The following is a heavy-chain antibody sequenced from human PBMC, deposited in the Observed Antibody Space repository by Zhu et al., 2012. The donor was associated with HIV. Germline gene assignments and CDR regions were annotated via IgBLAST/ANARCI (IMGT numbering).Heavy chain of an antibody. CDR1: GGSFSEYY. CDR2: IDHSGST. CDR3: ARLRYFDWSRGFFDY. V-gene: IGHV4-34*01. J-gene: IGHJ4*02. D-gene: IGHD3-9*01. Sequence: QVQLQQWGAGLLKPSETLSLTCAVYGGSFSEYYWSWIRQSPGKGLEWIGEIDHSGSTNYKPSLKSRVTISVDTSKNQFSLNLSSLTAADTAVYYCARLRYFDWSRGFFDYWGQGNPGHRLL.